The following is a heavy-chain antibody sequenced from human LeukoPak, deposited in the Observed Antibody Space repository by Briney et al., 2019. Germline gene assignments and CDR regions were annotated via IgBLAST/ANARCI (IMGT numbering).Heavy chain of an antibody. CDR3: AKDICGGDCYRYFDY. CDR1: GFTFDDYA. J-gene: IGHJ4*02. CDR2: ISWNSGSR. Sequence: PGGSLRLSCAASGFTFDDYAMHWVRQAPGKGLEWVSGISWNSGSRGYADSVKGRFTISRDNAKNSLYLQMNSLRAEDTALYYCAKDICGGDCYRYFDYWGQGTLVTVSS. D-gene: IGHD2-21*02. V-gene: IGHV3-9*01.